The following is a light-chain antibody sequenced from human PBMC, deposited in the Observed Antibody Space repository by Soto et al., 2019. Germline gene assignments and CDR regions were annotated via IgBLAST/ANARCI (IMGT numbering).Light chain of an antibody. CDR2: AAS. Sequence: AIQMTQSPSSLSASVGDRVTITCRASQGIRNDLDWFQQKPGKAPNLLIYAASNLQSGVPARFSGSGSGTEFTLTISSLQPEDFATYYCLQKYFYPFTFGPGTKVDIK. CDR3: LQKYFYPFT. CDR1: QGIRND. V-gene: IGKV1-6*01. J-gene: IGKJ3*01.